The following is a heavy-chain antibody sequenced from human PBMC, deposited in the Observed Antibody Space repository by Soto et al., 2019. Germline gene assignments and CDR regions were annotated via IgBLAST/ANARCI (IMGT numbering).Heavy chain of an antibody. Sequence: EVQLVESGGGLVQPGGSLRLSSAASGFTVRSNFMNWVRQAPGKGLEWVATIYAGGTTYYADSVKGRFTISRDTSKNTLFLHMDSLRVEDTAMYHGARGPDIVIGDWGQGTLVTVSS. CDR2: IYAGGTT. CDR1: GFTVRSNF. D-gene: IGHD2-15*01. V-gene: IGHV3-66*01. J-gene: IGHJ4*02. CDR3: ARGPDIVIGD.